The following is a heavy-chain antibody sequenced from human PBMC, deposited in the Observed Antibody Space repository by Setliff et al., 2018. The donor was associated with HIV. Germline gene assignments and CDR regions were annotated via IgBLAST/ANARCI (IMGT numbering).Heavy chain of an antibody. D-gene: IGHD6-19*01. J-gene: IGHJ6*03. CDR2: ISWDSDFI. CDR3: VREGSVGGRYYYYMNL. V-gene: IGHV3-9*01. CDR1: GFTFDYHV. Sequence: SLKISCAASGFTFDYHVMYWVRQAPGKGLGWVSTISWDSDFIAYADSVKGRFTVARDNANNSLYLQMNSLRPEDSALYYCVREGSVGGRYYYYMNLWGKGTTVTVSS.